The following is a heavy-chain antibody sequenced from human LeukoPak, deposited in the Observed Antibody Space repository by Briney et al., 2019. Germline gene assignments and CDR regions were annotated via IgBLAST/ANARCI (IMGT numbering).Heavy chain of an antibody. J-gene: IGHJ6*03. CDR2: ISGSGGST. V-gene: IGHV3-23*01. Sequence: GGSLRLSCAASGFTFSSYAMSWVRQAPGKGLEWVSAISGSGGSTYYADSVKGRFTISRDNSKNTLYLQMNSLRAEDTAVHYCAKASGYDFWSGYYGPYYYYYMDVWGKGTTVTVSS. CDR1: GFTFSSYA. D-gene: IGHD3-3*01. CDR3: AKASGYDFWSGYYGPYYYYYMDV.